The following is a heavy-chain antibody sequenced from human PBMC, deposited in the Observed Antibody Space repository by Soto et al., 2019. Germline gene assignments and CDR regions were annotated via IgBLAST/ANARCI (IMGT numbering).Heavy chain of an antibody. CDR1: GFTFSSYA. V-gene: IGHV3-23*01. D-gene: IGHD3-16*01. CDR2: ISGRGGST. J-gene: IGHJ4*02. CDR3: AKVGLAMADPSYFDY. Sequence: EVQLLESGGGFLQPGGSLRLSCAASGFTFSSYAMSWVRQAPGKGLQWVSGISGRGGSTFYADSVRGRFTISRDNSNNTPYLQMNSLRAEDTALYYCAKVGLAMADPSYFDYWGQGSLVTVSS.